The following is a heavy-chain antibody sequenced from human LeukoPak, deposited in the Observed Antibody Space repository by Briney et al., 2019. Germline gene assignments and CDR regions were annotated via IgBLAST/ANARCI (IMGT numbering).Heavy chain of an antibody. CDR3: ARVLYCSSTSCQGWFDS. Sequence: GASVKVSCKASGYTFTGYYMHWVRQAPGQGLEWMGWINPNSGGTNYAQKFQGRVTMTRDTSISTAYMELSRLRSDDTAVYYCARVLYCSSTSCQGWFDSWGQGTLVTVSS. CDR2: INPNSGGT. J-gene: IGHJ5*01. D-gene: IGHD2-2*01. CDR1: GYTFTGYY. V-gene: IGHV1-2*02.